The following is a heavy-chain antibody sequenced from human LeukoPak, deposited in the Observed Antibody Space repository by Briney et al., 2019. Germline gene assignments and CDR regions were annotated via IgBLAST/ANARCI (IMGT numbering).Heavy chain of an antibody. V-gene: IGHV4-59*01. Sequence: PSETLSLTCTVSDGSISGYYWSWIRQPPGKGLEYIGNIYYSGSPNYNPSLKSRVTISVDTSKNQFSLRLSSVTAADTALYYCARAGGGRPFDPWGQGTLVTVSS. J-gene: IGHJ5*02. CDR2: IYYSGSP. CDR3: ARAGGGRPFDP. CDR1: DGSISGYY. D-gene: IGHD6-6*01.